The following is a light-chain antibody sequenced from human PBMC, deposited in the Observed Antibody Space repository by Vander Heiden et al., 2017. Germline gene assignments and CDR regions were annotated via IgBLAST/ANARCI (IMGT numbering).Light chain of an antibody. V-gene: IGLV2-23*02. CDR3: CSYAGSSTLV. J-gene: IGLJ2*01. Sequence: QYARTQTASVSGYPGKSIPISCTGTSSDVGSSNLVSWYQQHPGKAPKLLIYEVSKRPSGVSNRFSGSKSGNTASLTISGLQAEDEADYYCCSYAGSSTLVFGGGTTLTVL. CDR1: SSDVGSSNL. CDR2: EVS.